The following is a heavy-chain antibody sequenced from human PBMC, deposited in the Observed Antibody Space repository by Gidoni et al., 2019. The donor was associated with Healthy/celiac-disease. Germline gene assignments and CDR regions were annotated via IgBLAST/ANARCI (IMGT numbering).Heavy chain of an antibody. CDR2: INPNSGGT. D-gene: IGHD2-8*01. CDR3: ARVPEGCTNGVCYGAFDI. CDR1: GYTFTGHY. J-gene: IGHJ3*02. Sequence: QVQLVQSGAEVKKPGASVKVSCKASGYTFTGHYMHWVRQAPGQGLEWMGWINPNSGGTNYEKKFQGRVTMTRDTSISTAYMELSRLRSDDTAVYYCARVPEGCTNGVCYGAFDIWGQGTMVTVSS. V-gene: IGHV1-2*02.